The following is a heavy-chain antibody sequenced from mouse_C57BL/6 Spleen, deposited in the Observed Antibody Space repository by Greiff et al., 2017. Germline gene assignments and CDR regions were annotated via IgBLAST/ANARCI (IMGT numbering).Heavy chain of an antibody. CDR2: INYDGSST. CDR1: GFTFSDYY. Sequence: EVMLVESEGGLVQPGSSMKLSCTASGFTFSDYYMAWVRQVPEKGLEWVANINYDGSSTYYLDSLKSRFIISRDNAKNILYLQMSSLKSEDTATYYCARAYYSNYFDYWGQGTTLTVSS. CDR3: ARAYYSNYFDY. D-gene: IGHD2-5*01. J-gene: IGHJ2*01. V-gene: IGHV5-16*01.